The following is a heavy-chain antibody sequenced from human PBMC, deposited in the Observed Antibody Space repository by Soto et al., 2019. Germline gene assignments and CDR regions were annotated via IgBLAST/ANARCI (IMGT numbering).Heavy chain of an antibody. CDR1: GGSISNFY. CDR2: VYYTGST. D-gene: IGHD5-18*01. CDR3: VGGIVDTAMVSMDV. V-gene: IGHV4-59*08. J-gene: IGHJ6*02. Sequence: PSETLSLTCTVSGGSISNFYWSWIRQPPGKGLEWTGYVYYTGSTSYNPSLKRRVTFSADSSRGQFSLRLNSVTAADTAVYYCVGGIVDTAMVSMDVWGQGTTVTVS.